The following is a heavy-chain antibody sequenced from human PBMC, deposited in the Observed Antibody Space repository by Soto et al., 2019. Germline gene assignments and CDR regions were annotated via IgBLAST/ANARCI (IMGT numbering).Heavy chain of an antibody. Sequence: SETLSLTCTVSGGSVTSDEDYWTWIRQSPGKGLEWIGYISNSGSTDYNPSLKTRLSMSVDRSKNQFTLRLTSVTAADTAVYFCATESGSTYGYFDHWGQGTQVTVSS. D-gene: IGHD5-18*01. V-gene: IGHV4-30-4*01. CDR3: ATESGSTYGYFDH. J-gene: IGHJ4*02. CDR1: GGSVTSDEDY. CDR2: ISNSGST.